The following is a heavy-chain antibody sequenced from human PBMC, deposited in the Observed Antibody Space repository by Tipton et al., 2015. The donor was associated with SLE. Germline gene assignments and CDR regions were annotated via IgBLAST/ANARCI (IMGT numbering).Heavy chain of an antibody. CDR2: ITGGGGTP. CDR1: GFTIATYA. CDR3: VKERITLES. V-gene: IGHV3-23*04. J-gene: IGHJ4*02. D-gene: IGHD3-10*01. Sequence: VQLVQSGGGLVQPGGSLRLSCAASGFTIATYAINWVRQAPGKGLEWVSTITGGGGTPYYADSVKGRFTVSRDDSMNTVYLQMNSLRDEDTALYYCVKERITLESWGQGTPVTVS.